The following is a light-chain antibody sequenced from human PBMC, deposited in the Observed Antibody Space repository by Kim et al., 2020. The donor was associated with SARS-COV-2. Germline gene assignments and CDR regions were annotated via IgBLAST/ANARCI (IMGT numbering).Light chain of an antibody. J-gene: IGKJ1*01. CDR3: QKYDRAPWT. CDR2: DAS. Sequence: DIQMTQSPPTLSSSVGDRVTITCRASQGISNYLAWYQQKPGQVPRLLIYDASALHSGVPSRFSGSGSGTDFTLTISSLQAEDVATYYCQKYDRAPWTFGRGTKVDIK. CDR1: QGISNY. V-gene: IGKV1-27*01.